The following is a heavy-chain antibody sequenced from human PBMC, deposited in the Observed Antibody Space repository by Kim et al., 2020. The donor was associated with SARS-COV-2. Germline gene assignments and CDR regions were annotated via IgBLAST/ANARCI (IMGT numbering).Heavy chain of an antibody. CDR3: AKTPPGWIQLWSGVDY. J-gene: IGHJ4*02. V-gene: IGHV3-23*01. Sequence: GGSLRLSCAASGFAFSSFAMGWVRQAPGKGLQWVSSISSRGGNTYYADSVKGRFTISRDNSNNTLYLQMNSLRAEDTALYYCAKTPPGWIQLWSGVDYWGQGTLVTVSS. CDR2: ISSRGGNT. D-gene: IGHD5-18*01. CDR1: GFAFSSFA.